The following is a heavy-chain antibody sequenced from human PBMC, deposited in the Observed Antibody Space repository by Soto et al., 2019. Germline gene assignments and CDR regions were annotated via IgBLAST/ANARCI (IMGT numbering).Heavy chain of an antibody. CDR1: VGSTRSDNY. D-gene: IGHD3-16*01. CDR3: AREGGESSDGLYYFDS. Sequence: PSETLSLTDTVSVGSTRSDNYWSWIRQPPGKGLEWIGHIYYSGNTDYNPSLKSRLAISIDTSKNQFSLKLSSVTAADTAVYFCAREGGESSDGLYYFDSWGQGSLVTVSS. J-gene: IGHJ4*02. V-gene: IGHV4-30-4*01. CDR2: IYYSGNT.